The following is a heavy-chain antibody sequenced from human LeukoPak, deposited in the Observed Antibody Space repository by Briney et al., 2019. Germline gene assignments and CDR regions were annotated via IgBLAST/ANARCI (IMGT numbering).Heavy chain of an antibody. D-gene: IGHD2-15*01. CDR1: GGSISSGVYC. CDR3: AIDGGGSLHGMDV. J-gene: IGHJ6*02. Sequence: SETLSLTCTVSGGSISSGVYCWSWIRQRPGEGLQWIGYICSSGSAYYNASLKSRVSMSTDTSNNQFSLKLNSVTAADTAVYYCAIDGGGSLHGMDVWGQGTTGTVSS. V-gene: IGHV4-31*03. CDR2: ICSSGSA.